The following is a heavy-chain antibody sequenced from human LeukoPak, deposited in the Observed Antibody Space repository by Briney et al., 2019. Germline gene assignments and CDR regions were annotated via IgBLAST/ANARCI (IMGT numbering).Heavy chain of an antibody. CDR3: ARDGGAYYFDY. J-gene: IGHJ4*02. D-gene: IGHD3-16*01. CDR2: ISGSGGST. CDR1: GFTFSSYG. Sequence: GGTLRLSCAASGFTFSSYGMSWVRQAPGKGLEWVSAISGSGGSTYYADSVKGRFTISRDNSKNTLYLQMNSLRAEDTAVYYCARDGGAYYFDYWGQGTLVTVSS. V-gene: IGHV3-23*01.